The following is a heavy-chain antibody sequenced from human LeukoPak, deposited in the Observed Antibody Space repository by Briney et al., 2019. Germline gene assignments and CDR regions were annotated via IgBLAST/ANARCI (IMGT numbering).Heavy chain of an antibody. V-gene: IGHV3-23*01. J-gene: IGHJ3*02. D-gene: IGHD6-13*01. CDR3: ARAQIAAAGHDAFDI. Sequence: PGGSLRLSCAASGFTFSSYGMSRVRQAPGKGLEWVSAISGSGGSTYYADSVKGRFTISRDNSKNTLYLQMNSLRAEDTAVYYCARAQIAAAGHDAFDIWGQGTMVTVSS. CDR1: GFTFSSYG. CDR2: ISGSGGST.